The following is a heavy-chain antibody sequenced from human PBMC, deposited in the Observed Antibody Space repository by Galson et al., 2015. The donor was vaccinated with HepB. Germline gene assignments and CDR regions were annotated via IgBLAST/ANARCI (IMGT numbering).Heavy chain of an antibody. CDR1: GYTLTELS. J-gene: IGHJ4*02. V-gene: IGHV1-24*01. D-gene: IGHD6-13*01. CDR3: ATDISIAAAGIVFDY. Sequence: SVKVSCKVSGYTLTELSMHWVRQAPGKGLEWMGGFDPEDGETIYAQKFQGRVTMTEDTSTDTAYMELSSLRSEDTAVYYCATDISIAAAGIVFDYWGQGTLVTVSS. CDR2: FDPEDGET.